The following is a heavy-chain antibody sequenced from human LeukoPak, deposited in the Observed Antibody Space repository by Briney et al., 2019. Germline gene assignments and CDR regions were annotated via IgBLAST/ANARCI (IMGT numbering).Heavy chain of an antibody. Sequence: SETLSLTCTVSGGSISSHYWSWIRQPPGKGLEWIGYIYYSGSTNYNPSLKSRVTISVDTSKNQFSLKLSSVTAADTAVYYCARHHGGYYTLFDYWGQGTLVTVSS. CDR2: IYYSGST. J-gene: IGHJ4*02. CDR3: ARHHGGYYTLFDY. D-gene: IGHD3-3*01. CDR1: GGSISSHY. V-gene: IGHV4-59*08.